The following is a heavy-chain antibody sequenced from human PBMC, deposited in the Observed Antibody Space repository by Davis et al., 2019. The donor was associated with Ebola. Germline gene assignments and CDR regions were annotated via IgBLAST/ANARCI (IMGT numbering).Heavy chain of an antibody. CDR1: GYTFSNYG. CDR2: VSGYNGKT. J-gene: IGHJ4*02. D-gene: IGHD3-3*02. Sequence: ASVKVSCKASGYTFSNYGITWVRQAPGQGLEWMGWVSGYNGKTNYALKFQDRVTMTTDTSTNTVYMELRSLRYDDTAMFYCARDAPFLAAAALIARFDYWGQGTLVTVSS. V-gene: IGHV1-18*01. CDR3: ARDAPFLAAAALIARFDY.